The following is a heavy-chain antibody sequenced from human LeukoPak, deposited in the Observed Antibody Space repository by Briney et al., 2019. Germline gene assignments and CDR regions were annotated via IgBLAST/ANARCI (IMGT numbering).Heavy chain of an antibody. CDR3: AKEGSMVAARPVRSGSHYY. CDR1: GFTFSSYA. Sequence: PGGSLRLSCAASGFTFSSYAMSWVRQAPGKGLEWVSAISGSGGSTYYADSVKGRFTISRDNSKNTLYLQMNSLRAEDTAVYYCAKEGSMVAARPVRSGSHYYWGQGTLVTVSS. CDR2: ISGSGGST. D-gene: IGHD6-6*01. V-gene: IGHV3-23*01. J-gene: IGHJ4*02.